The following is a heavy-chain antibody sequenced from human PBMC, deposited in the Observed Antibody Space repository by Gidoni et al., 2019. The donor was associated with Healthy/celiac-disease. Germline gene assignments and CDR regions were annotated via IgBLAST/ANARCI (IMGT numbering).Heavy chain of an antibody. CDR1: GGSISSGGYY. CDR3: AREYPAYDFWSGYYNSFTLDV. J-gene: IGHJ6*02. Sequence: QVQLQESGPGLVKPSQTLSLTCTVSGGSISSGGYYWSWIRQHPGKGLEWIGYIYYSGSTYYNPSLKSRVTISVDTSKNQFSLKLSSVTAADTAVYYCAREYPAYDFWSGYYNSFTLDVWGQGTTVTVSS. V-gene: IGHV4-31*03. CDR2: IYYSGST. D-gene: IGHD3-3*01.